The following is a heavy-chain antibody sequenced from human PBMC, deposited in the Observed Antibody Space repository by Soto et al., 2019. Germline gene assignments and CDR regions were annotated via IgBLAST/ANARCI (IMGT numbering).Heavy chain of an antibody. CDR1: GFTFSSYA. D-gene: IGHD6-19*01. CDR2: ISGSGGST. Sequence: LRLSCAASGFTFSSYAMSWVRQAPGKGLELVSAISGSGGSTYYADSVKGRFTISRDNSKNTLYLQMNRQRAEDTAVYYCAKEGSDTRIAVAGYFDYWGQGTRVTVSS. J-gene: IGHJ4*02. V-gene: IGHV3-23*01. CDR3: AKEGSDTRIAVAGYFDY.